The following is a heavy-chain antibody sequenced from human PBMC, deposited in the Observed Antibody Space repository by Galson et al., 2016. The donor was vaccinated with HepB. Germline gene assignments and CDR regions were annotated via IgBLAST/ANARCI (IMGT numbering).Heavy chain of an antibody. J-gene: IGHJ5*02. CDR3: ARTGQTLLFFNS. CDR1: GGSISSGDYY. CDR2: IYYRGST. D-gene: IGHD3/OR15-3a*01. Sequence: TLSLTCTVSGGSISSGDYYWSWIRQHPGKGLEWIGYIYYRGSTYYNPSLKSRITISVDTSKNQFSLKLSSVTAADTAVYYCARTGQTLLFFNSWGQGTLVTVSS. V-gene: IGHV4-31*03.